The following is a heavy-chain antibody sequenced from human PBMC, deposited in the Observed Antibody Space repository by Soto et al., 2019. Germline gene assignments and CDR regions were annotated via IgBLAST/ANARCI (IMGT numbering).Heavy chain of an antibody. CDR3: ARTYSYGVYYGMDV. CDR1: GFTFSSYG. D-gene: IGHD5-18*01. Sequence: QVQLVESGGGVVQPGRSLRLSCAASGFTFSSYGMHWVRQAPGKGLEWVAVIWYDGSNKYYADSVKGRFTISRDNSKNTLYLQMNSLRAEDTAVFYCARTYSYGVYYGMDVWGQGTTVTVSS. J-gene: IGHJ6*02. CDR2: IWYDGSNK. V-gene: IGHV3-33*01.